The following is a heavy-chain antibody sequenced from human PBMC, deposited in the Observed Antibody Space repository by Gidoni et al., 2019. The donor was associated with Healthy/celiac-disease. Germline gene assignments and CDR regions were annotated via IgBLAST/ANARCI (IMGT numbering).Heavy chain of an antibody. CDR2: LYYSGST. Sequence: QVQLPESGPGLVKPSQTLSLTCTVSGGSLSLGCYYLSRIRQHPGKGLEWIGYLYYSGSTYYNPSLKSRVTISVDTSKNQFSLKLSSVTAADTAVYYCARDRLFGWTNSRAHIPPTTHAFDIWGQGTMVTVSS. V-gene: IGHV4-31*03. D-gene: IGHD1-1*01. CDR1: GGSLSLGCYY. CDR3: ARDRLFGWTNSRAHIPPTTHAFDI. J-gene: IGHJ3*02.